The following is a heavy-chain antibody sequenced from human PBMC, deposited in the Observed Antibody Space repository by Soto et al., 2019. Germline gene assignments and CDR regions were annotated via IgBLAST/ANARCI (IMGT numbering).Heavy chain of an antibody. Sequence: QITLNESGPTQVNPRQTLTLTCTFSGFSLTTSGLGVGWIRQSPGKAPEWLALIYWDDDKRYSPSLKSRLTVTKDTSKNQVVLTMADLDPADTATYYCAHRVLRTVFGLVTTTAIYFDFWCQGTPVAVSS. V-gene: IGHV2-5*02. CDR1: GFSLTTSGLG. D-gene: IGHD3-3*01. J-gene: IGHJ4*02. CDR2: IYWDDDK. CDR3: AHRVLRTVFGLVTTTAIYFDF.